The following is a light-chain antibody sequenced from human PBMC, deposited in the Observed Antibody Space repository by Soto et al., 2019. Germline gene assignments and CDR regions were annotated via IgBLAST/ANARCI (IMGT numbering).Light chain of an antibody. V-gene: IGKV1-39*01. CDR1: QNINKY. J-gene: IGKJ1*01. CDR3: QESYSSA. Sequence: DIQMTQSPASLSASIGDRVTITCSASQNINKYLNWYLQEPGKAPQLLIYSTSTLHSGVPSRFSGGGSGTEFILTIDNLQSEDFATYYCQESYSSAFGQGTKVDIK. CDR2: STS.